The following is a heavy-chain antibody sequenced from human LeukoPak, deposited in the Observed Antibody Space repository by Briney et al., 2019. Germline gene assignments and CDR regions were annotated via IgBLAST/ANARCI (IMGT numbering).Heavy chain of an antibody. V-gene: IGHV3-30-3*01. J-gene: IGHJ6*02. D-gene: IGHD2-2*01. Sequence: GGSLRLSCAASEFTFSSYAMHWVRQAPGKGLEWVAVISYDGSNKYYADSVKCRFTISRDNSKNTLYLQMNSLRAEDTAVYYCARGSGGRTIWVVVPAAQSSNYYYYGMDVWGQGTTVTVSS. CDR2: ISYDGSNK. CDR1: EFTFSSYA. CDR3: ARGSGGRTIWVVVPAAQSSNYYYYGMDV.